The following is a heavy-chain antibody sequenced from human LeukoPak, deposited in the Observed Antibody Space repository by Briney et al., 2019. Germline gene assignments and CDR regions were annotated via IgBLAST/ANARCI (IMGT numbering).Heavy chain of an antibody. CDR1: GGSISSSSYY. Sequence: SETLSLTCTVSGGSISSSSYYWGWIRQSPGKGLEWIGSIYYSGSTYYNPSLKSRVTISVDTSKNQFSLKLSSVTAADTAVYYCARGNYDSSEGAFDIWGQGTMVTVSS. CDR2: IYYSGST. J-gene: IGHJ3*02. D-gene: IGHD3-22*01. CDR3: ARGNYDSSEGAFDI. V-gene: IGHV4-39*07.